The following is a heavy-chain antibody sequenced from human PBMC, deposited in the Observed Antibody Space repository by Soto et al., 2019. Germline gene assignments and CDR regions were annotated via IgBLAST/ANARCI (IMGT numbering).Heavy chain of an antibody. CDR2: ISSSSSTI. J-gene: IGHJ4*02. V-gene: IGHV3-48*01. CDR1: GFTFSSYS. CDR3: AKDSGGYSGYDYEGNFDY. Sequence: PGGSLRLSCAASGFTFSSYSMNWVRQAPGKGLEWVSYISSSSSTIYYADSVKGRFTISRDNSKNTLYLQMNSLRAEDTAVYYCAKDSGGYSGYDYEGNFDYWGQGTLVTVSS. D-gene: IGHD5-12*01.